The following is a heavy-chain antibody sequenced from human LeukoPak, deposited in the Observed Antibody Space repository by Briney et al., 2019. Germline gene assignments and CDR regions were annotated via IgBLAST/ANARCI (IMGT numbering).Heavy chain of an antibody. J-gene: IGHJ3*02. V-gene: IGHV1-46*01. CDR1: GYTFTSYY. CDR3: ARAGIVLMVYAPHDAFDI. CDR2: INPSGGST. D-gene: IGHD2-8*01. Sequence: ASVTVSCKASGYTFTSYYMHWVRQAPGQGLEWMGIINPSGGSTSYAQKFQGRVTMTRDMSTSTVYMELSSLRSEDTAVYYCARAGIVLMVYAPHDAFDIWGQGTMVTVSS.